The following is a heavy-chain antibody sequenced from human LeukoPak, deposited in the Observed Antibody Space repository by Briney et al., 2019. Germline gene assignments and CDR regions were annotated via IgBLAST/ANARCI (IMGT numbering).Heavy chain of an antibody. V-gene: IGHV4-31*03. D-gene: IGHD4-23*01. Sequence: PSQTLSLTCTVSGGSISSGGYYWSWIRQHPGKGLEWIGYIYYSGSTYHNPSLRSRVTISVDTSKNQFSLKLSSVTAADTAVYYCARGVTVAFDYWGQGTLVTVSS. CDR1: GGSISSGGYY. J-gene: IGHJ4*02. CDR3: ARGVTVAFDY. CDR2: IYYSGST.